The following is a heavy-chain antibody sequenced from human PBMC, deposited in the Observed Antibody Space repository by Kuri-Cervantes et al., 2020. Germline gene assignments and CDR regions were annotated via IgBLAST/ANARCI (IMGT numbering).Heavy chain of an antibody. J-gene: IGHJ5*02. CDR1: GFTLSSYW. CDR3: ARGYGDYVGWFDP. CDR2: IWSDGSNK. D-gene: IGHD4-17*01. V-gene: IGHV3-33*08. Sequence: GGPLKPPWAASGFTLSSYWMHWVRQAPGKGLEWVAFIWSDGSNKYYADSVKGRFTISRDNSKNTLYLQMNSLRAEDTAVYYCARGYGDYVGWFDPWGQGTLVTVSS.